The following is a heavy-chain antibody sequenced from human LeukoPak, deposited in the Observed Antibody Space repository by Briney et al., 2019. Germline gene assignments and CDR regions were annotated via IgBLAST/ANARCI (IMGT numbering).Heavy chain of an antibody. CDR2: ISGSGGST. CDR3: AKEGTYYYDSSGSPA. D-gene: IGHD3-22*01. J-gene: IGHJ5*02. V-gene: IGHV3-23*01. CDR1: GFTFSSYA. Sequence: PGGSLRLSCAASGFTFSSYAVSWVRQAPGKGLEWVSAISGSGGSTYYADSVKGRFTISRDNSKNTLYLQMNRLRAEDTAVYYCAKEGTYYYDSSGSPAWGQGTLVTVSS.